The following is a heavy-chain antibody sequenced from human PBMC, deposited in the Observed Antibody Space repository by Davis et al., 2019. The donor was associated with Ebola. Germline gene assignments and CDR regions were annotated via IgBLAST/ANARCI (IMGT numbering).Heavy chain of an antibody. J-gene: IGHJ6*02. CDR3: AREDTPYSSSWYVRYYYGMDV. D-gene: IGHD6-13*01. CDR2: IYYSGST. V-gene: IGHV4-59*12. Sequence: MPSETLSLTCTVSGGSISSYYWSWIRQPPGKGLEWIGYIYYSGSTNYNPSLKSRVTISVDTSKNQFSLKLSSVTAADTAVYYCAREDTPYSSSWYVRYYYGMDVWGQGTTVTVSS. CDR1: GGSISSYY.